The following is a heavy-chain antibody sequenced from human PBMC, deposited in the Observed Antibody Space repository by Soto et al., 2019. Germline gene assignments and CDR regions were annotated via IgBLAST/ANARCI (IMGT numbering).Heavy chain of an antibody. CDR2: ISGNGVTT. J-gene: IGHJ6*02. CDR1: GFMFSAYA. D-gene: IGHD4-17*01. CDR3: AKDYGDYREYYGMDV. Sequence: EVQLLESGGGLVQPGGSLRLSCAASGFMFSAYAMTWVRQTPGKGLEWVSTISGNGVTTYYSDPVKGRFTISRDNSKNTLYLQMNSLRAEDTAVYYCAKDYGDYREYYGMDVWGQGTTVTVSS. V-gene: IGHV3-23*01.